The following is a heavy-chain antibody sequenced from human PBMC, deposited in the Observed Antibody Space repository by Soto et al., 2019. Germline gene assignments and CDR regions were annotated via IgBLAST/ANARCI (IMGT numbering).Heavy chain of an antibody. CDR2: ISSSSSTI. Sequence: GGSLRLSCAASGFTFSSYSMNWVRQAPGKGLEWVSYISSSSSTIYYADSVKGRFTISRDNAKNSLYLQMNSLRAEDTAVYYCAREDWFDPWGQGTLVTVSS. V-gene: IGHV3-48*01. CDR3: AREDWFDP. CDR1: GFTFSSYS. J-gene: IGHJ5*02.